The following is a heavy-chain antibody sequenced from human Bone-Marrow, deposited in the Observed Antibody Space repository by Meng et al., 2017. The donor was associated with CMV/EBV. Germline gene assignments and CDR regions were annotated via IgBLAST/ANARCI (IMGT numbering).Heavy chain of an antibody. CDR1: GYTFTSYY. J-gene: IGHJ6*02. CDR2: INPSGGST. CDR3: ARRGTREGIQDYYYYGMDV. V-gene: IGHV1-46*01. D-gene: IGHD1-26*01. Sequence: ASVKVSRKASGYTFTSYYMHWVRQAPGQGLEWMGIINPSGGSTSYAQKFQGRVTMTRDTSTSTVYMELSSLRSEDTAVYYCARRGTREGIQDYYYYGMDVWGQGTTVTVSS.